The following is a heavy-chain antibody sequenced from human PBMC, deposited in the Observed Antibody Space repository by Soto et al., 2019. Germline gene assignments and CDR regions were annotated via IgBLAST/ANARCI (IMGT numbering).Heavy chain of an antibody. CDR1: GGTFSSYA. D-gene: IGHD6-19*01. V-gene: IGHV1-69*12. Sequence: QVQLVQSGAEVKKPGSSVKVSCKASGGTFSSYAISWVRQAPGQGLEWMGGIIPIFGTANYAQKFQGRVNITANECTSTAYMELSRLRSEDTAEYYCARDSGIAVAAFDYWVQGTLVTVSS. CDR3: ARDSGIAVAAFDY. J-gene: IGHJ4*02. CDR2: IIPIFGTA.